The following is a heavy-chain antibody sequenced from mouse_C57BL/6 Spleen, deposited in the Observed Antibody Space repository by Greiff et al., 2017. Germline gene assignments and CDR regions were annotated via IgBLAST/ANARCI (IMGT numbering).Heavy chain of an antibody. Sequence: QVQLQESGPGILQSSQTLSLTCYFSGFSLSTSGMGVSWIRQPSGTGLEWLAHIYWGDDKRYNPSLKRRLTISKATSRKQVFLKITSVDTADTARYYWARLRDYAMDYWGQGTSVTVSS. V-gene: IGHV8-12*01. J-gene: IGHJ4*01. CDR1: GFSLSTSGMG. CDR2: IYWGDDK. CDR3: ARLRDYAMDY.